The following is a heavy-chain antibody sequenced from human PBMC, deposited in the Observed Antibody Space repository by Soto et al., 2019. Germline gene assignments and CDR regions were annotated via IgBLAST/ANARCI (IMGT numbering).Heavy chain of an antibody. D-gene: IGHD1-26*01. V-gene: IGHV5-51*01. Sequence: PGESLKISCKGSGYNFHTYWIAWVRQMPGEGLEWMGFIYPHDSDTRYSPSFRGQVTISADKSINTAYLQWTSLKASDTAIYFCARPTEYHYGMQVWGQGTTVTVSS. CDR3: ARPTEYHYGMQV. J-gene: IGHJ6*02. CDR1: GYNFHTYW. CDR2: IYPHDSDT.